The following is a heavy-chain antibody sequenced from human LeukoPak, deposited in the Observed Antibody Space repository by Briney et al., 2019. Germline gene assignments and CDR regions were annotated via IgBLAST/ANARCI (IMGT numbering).Heavy chain of an antibody. J-gene: IGHJ4*02. CDR1: GFTFSSYG. CDR3: AKGCSSWYGCFDY. V-gene: IGHV3-30*18. CDR2: ISYDGINK. Sequence: PGGSLRLSCAASGFTFSSYGVHWVRQAPGKGLEWVTVISYDGINKYYTDSVKGRFTISRDNFKNTLYLQMNSLRAEDTAVYYCAKGCSSWYGCFDYWGQGTLVTVSS. D-gene: IGHD6-13*01.